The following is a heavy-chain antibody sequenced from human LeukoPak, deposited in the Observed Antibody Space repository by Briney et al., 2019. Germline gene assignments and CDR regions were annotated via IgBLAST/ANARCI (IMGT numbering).Heavy chain of an antibody. D-gene: IGHD3-10*01. Sequence: SETLSLTCTVSGGSISSYYWSWIRQPPGKGLEWIGYIYYSGSTNYNPSLKSRVTISVDTSKNQFSLKLSSVTAADTAVYYCARGPRPPVWFGELLGGNWFDPWGQGTLVTVSS. J-gene: IGHJ5*02. CDR1: GGSISSYY. CDR3: ARGPRPPVWFGELLGGNWFDP. V-gene: IGHV4-59*01. CDR2: IYYSGST.